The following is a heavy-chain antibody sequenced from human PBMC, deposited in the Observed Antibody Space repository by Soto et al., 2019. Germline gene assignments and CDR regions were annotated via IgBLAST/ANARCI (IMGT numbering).Heavy chain of an antibody. J-gene: IGHJ5*02. CDR2: ISRSSGTT. CDR3: AKDFDYGGDNNYFDP. Sequence: SVKVSCKASGGTFSSYAISWVRQAPGQGLDWIGGISRSSGTTNYAQNVQGRVTITTDESKNTAYMEMSSLRSDDTAVYYCAKDFDYGGDNNYFDPWGQGTLVTVSS. CDR1: GGTFSSYA. D-gene: IGHD4-17*01. V-gene: IGHV1-69*05.